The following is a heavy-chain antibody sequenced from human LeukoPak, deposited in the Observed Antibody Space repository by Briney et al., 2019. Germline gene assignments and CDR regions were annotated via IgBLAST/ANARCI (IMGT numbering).Heavy chain of an antibody. CDR1: GFTFSSYA. CDR2: ISYDGSNK. J-gene: IGHJ4*02. CDR3: ARPQAYYFDY. Sequence: GGSLRLSCAASGFTFSSYAMHWVRQAPGKGLEWVAVISYDGSNKYYADSVKGRFTISRDNSKNTLYLQVDSLRSEDTAVYYCARPQAYYFDYWGQGTLVTVSS. V-gene: IGHV3-30*01.